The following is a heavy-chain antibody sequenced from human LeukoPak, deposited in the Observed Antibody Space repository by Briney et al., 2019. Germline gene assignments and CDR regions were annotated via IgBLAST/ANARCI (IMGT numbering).Heavy chain of an antibody. CDR3: AKSPGIAVAGGENYFDY. CDR1: GFTFSSYA. V-gene: IGHV3-23*01. J-gene: IGHJ4*02. D-gene: IGHD6-19*01. Sequence: GGSLRLSCAASGFTFSSYAMSWVRKAPGKGLEWVSAISGSGGSTYYADSVKGRFTISRDNSKNTLYLQMNSLRAEDTAVYYCAKSPGIAVAGGENYFDYWGQGTLVTVSS. CDR2: ISGSGGST.